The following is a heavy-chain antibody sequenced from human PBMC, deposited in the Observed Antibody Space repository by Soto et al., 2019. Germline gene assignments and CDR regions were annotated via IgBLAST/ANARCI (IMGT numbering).Heavy chain of an antibody. Sequence: PSETLSLPCSVSGGSISSYYWSWIRQPPGKGLEWIGYTFYSGSTKYNPSLKSRATISVDRSKTHFSLNLSSVTAADTAVYYCARDKGRYDSGMDVWGQGTTVTVSS. V-gene: IGHV4-59*01. J-gene: IGHJ6*02. CDR1: GGSISSYY. CDR3: ARDKGRYDSGMDV. D-gene: IGHD3-9*01. CDR2: TFYSGST.